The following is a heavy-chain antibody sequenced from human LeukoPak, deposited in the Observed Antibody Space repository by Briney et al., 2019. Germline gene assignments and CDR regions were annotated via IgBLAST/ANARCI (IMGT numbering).Heavy chain of an antibody. CDR2: IIPIFGTA. D-gene: IGHD3-9*01. V-gene: IGHV1-69*13. Sequence: SVNVSCKASGGTFSSYAISWVRQAPGQGLEWMGGIIPIFGTANYAQKFQGRVTNTADESTSTAYMELSSLRSEDTAVYYCARAGAGNYDILTGYLNYWGQGTLVTVSS. J-gene: IGHJ4*02. CDR1: GGTFSSYA. CDR3: ARAGAGNYDILTGYLNY.